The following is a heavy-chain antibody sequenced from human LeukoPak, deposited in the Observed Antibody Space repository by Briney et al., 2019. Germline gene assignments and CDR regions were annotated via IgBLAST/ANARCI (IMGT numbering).Heavy chain of an antibody. CDR2: IYYSGST. J-gene: IGHJ6*02. Sequence: PSETLSLTCTVSGGSISSYYWSWIRQPPGKGLEWIGYIYYSGSTNYNPSLKSRVTISVDTSKNQFSLKLSSVTAADTAVYYCAREWYYDFWSGYLKGYYYYGMDVWGQGTTVTVSS. CDR3: AREWYYDFWSGYLKGYYYYGMDV. V-gene: IGHV4-59*01. D-gene: IGHD3-3*01. CDR1: GGSISSYY.